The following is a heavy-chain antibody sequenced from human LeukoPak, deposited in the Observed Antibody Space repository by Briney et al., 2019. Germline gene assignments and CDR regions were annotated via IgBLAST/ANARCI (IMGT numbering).Heavy chain of an antibody. CDR3: ARWVTTTTTGAFDM. CDR2: LYYSGATYT. D-gene: IGHD1-1*01. J-gene: IGHJ3*02. CDR1: RGSISSRSHY. Sequence: SETLSLTCTVSRGSISSRSHYWGWIRQPPVKGLEWIGTLYYSGATYTYHNPSVKRRVTISVDTSESQFSLKLSSVTAADTAVYYCARWVTTTTTGAFDMWGQGTMVTVSS. V-gene: IGHV4-39*01.